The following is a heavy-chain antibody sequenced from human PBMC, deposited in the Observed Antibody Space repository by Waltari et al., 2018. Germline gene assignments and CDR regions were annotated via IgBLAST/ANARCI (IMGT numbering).Heavy chain of an antibody. Sequence: EVQLVESGGGLVKPGGSLRLSCAASGFTFSSYSMNWVRQAPGKGLEWVSSISSSSSYIYYADSVKGRFTISRDNAKNSLYLQMNSLRAEDTAVYYCASDCSGGSCYPFPPPDYWGQGTLVTVSS. V-gene: IGHV3-21*04. CDR1: GFTFSSYS. J-gene: IGHJ4*02. CDR2: ISSSSSYI. D-gene: IGHD2-15*01. CDR3: ASDCSGGSCYPFPPPDY.